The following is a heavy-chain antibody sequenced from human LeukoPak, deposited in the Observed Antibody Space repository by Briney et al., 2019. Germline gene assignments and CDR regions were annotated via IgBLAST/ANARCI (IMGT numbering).Heavy chain of an antibody. Sequence: PSETLSLTCTVSGGSISSSSYYWGWIRQPPGKGLEWIGSIYYSGSTYYNPSLKSRVTISVDTSKNQFSLKLSSVTAADTAVYYCARHVVAAAGTGWFAPWGQGTLVTVSS. D-gene: IGHD6-13*01. J-gene: IGHJ5*02. CDR1: GGSISSSSYY. CDR3: ARHVVAAAGTGWFAP. CDR2: IYYSGST. V-gene: IGHV4-39*01.